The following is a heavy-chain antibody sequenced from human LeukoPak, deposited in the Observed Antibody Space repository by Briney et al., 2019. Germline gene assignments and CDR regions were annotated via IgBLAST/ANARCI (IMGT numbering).Heavy chain of an antibody. CDR1: GGSFSGYY. Sequence: SGTLSLTCAVYGGSFSGYYWRWIRQPPGKGLEWIGEINHSGSTNYNPSLKSRVTISVDTSKNQFSLKLSSVTAADTAVYYCARGPRITIFGVVTRSFDYWGQGTLVTVSS. V-gene: IGHV4-34*01. CDR2: INHSGST. D-gene: IGHD3-3*01. CDR3: ARGPRITIFGVVTRSFDY. J-gene: IGHJ4*02.